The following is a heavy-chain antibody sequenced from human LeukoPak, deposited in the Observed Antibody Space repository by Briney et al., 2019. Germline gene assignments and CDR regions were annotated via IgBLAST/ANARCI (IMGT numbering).Heavy chain of an antibody. D-gene: IGHD3-22*01. Sequence: SETLSLTCTVSGGSISSGGYYWSWIRQHPGKGLEWIGYIYYSGSTYYNPSLKSRVTISVDTSKNQFSLKLSSVTAAGTAVYYCARDYYDSSGYFGGDAFDIWGQGTMVTVSS. CDR3: ARDYYDSSGYFGGDAFDI. CDR2: IYYSGST. CDR1: GGSISSGGYY. V-gene: IGHV4-31*03. J-gene: IGHJ3*02.